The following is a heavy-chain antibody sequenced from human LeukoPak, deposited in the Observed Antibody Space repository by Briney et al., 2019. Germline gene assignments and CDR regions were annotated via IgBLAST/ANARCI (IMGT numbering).Heavy chain of an antibody. V-gene: IGHV3-23*01. D-gene: IGHD6-13*01. CDR1: GFTFSSDA. CDR2: ISGRGVNT. CDR3: AKGRASSTSWSFDY. J-gene: IGHJ4*02. Sequence: GGSLRLSCAASGFTFSSDAMSWVRQAPGKGLEWVSAISGRGVNTYNADSVKGRFTISRDISKNTLYLQMNSLRAEDTAVYYCAKGRASSTSWSFDYWGQGTLVTVSS.